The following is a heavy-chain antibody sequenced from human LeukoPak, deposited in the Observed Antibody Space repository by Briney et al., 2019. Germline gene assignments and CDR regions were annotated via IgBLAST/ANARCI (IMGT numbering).Heavy chain of an antibody. Sequence: ASVKVSCKASGYTFTSYDINWVRQATGQGLEWMGWMNPNSGNTGYAQKFQGRVTITRNTSISTAYMELSSLRSEDTAVYYCARADVPDYYYYMDVWGKGTTVTVSS. V-gene: IGHV1-8*01. CDR2: MNPNSGNT. CDR3: ARADVPDYYYYMDV. CDR1: GYTFTSYD. J-gene: IGHJ6*03.